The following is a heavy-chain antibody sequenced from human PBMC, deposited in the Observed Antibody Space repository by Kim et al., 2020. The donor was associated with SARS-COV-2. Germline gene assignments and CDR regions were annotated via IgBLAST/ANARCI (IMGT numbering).Heavy chain of an antibody. CDR1: GFTVSSNY. Sequence: GGSLRLSCAASGFTVSSNYMSWVRQAPGKGLEWVSVIYSGGSTYYADSVKGRFTISRDNSKNTLYLQMNSLRAEDTAVYYCARDEGGPNYYYGMDVWGQGTTVTVSS. J-gene: IGHJ6*02. CDR3: ARDEGGPNYYYGMDV. D-gene: IGHD3-16*01. CDR2: IYSGGST. V-gene: IGHV3-53*01.